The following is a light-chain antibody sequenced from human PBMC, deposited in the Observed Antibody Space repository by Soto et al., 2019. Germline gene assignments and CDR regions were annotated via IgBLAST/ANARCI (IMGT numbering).Light chain of an antibody. V-gene: IGKV3-11*01. CDR3: QQCSNCPLT. J-gene: IGKJ4*01. Sequence: LKQSPATLSVSPGERATLSCRASQSVSSCLAWYRQKPGQAPRLLIYDASNRATGIPARFSGSGSGTDFTLTVSNLESEDFAVYYCQQCSNCPLTFGGGTKVDIK. CDR2: DAS. CDR1: QSVSSC.